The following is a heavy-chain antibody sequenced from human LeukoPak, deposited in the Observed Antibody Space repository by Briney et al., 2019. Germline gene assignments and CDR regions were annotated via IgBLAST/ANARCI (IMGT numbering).Heavy chain of an antibody. J-gene: IGHJ3*02. V-gene: IGHV4-59*01. Sequence: LSLTCIVSGVSXSSDYWTWIRQPPGKGLEWIGYVSDGGNANYNPSLKSRVTISPDMSKNQFSLRLMSVTAEDTALYYCARGLQWHLQAFDIWGQGTMVLVSA. CDR2: VSDGGNA. CDR3: ARGLQWHLQAFDI. D-gene: IGHD6-19*01. CDR1: GVSXSSDY.